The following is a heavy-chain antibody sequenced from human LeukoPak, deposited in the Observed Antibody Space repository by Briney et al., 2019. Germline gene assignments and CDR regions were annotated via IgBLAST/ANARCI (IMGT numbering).Heavy chain of an antibody. CDR1: GGSFSDYY. CDR3: AYSSGFQQQ. D-gene: IGHD3-22*01. J-gene: IGHJ1*01. V-gene: IGHV4-34*01. CDR2: INHSGST. Sequence: PSETLSLTCAVYGGSFSDYYWSWIRQPPGKGLEWIGEINHSGSTDYNPFLKSRVTISVGTSKNQFSLKLSSVTAADTAVYYCAYSSGFQQQWGQGTLVTVSS.